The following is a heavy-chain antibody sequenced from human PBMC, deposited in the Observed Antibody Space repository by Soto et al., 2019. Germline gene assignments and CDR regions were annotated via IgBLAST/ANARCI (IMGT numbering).Heavy chain of an antibody. Sequence: GGSLRLSCAASGFTFSSYSMNWVRQAPGKGLEWVSSISSSSSYIYYADSVKGRFTISRDNAKNSLYLQMNSLRAEDTAVYYCARDPEVATIWARYYYYYGMDVWGQGTTVTVSS. V-gene: IGHV3-21*01. CDR3: ARDPEVATIWARYYYYYGMDV. D-gene: IGHD5-12*01. CDR1: GFTFSSYS. CDR2: ISSSSSYI. J-gene: IGHJ6*02.